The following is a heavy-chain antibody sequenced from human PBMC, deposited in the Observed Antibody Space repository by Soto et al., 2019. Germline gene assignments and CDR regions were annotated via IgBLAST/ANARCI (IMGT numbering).Heavy chain of an antibody. CDR3: AREGLGELSLFDY. CDR2: IYYSGST. D-gene: IGHD3-16*02. CDR1: GGSISSGDYY. V-gene: IGHV4-30-4*01. Sequence: QVQLQESGPGLVKPSQTLSLTCTVSGGSISSGDYYWSWIRQPPGKGLVWIGYIYYSGSTYYNPSLKSRVTISVDTSKNQFSLKLSSVTAADTAVYYCAREGLGELSLFDYWGQGTLVTVSS. J-gene: IGHJ4*02.